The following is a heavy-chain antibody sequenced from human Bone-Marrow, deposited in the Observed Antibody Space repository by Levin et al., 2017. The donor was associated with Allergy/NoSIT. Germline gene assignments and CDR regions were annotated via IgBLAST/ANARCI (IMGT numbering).Heavy chain of an antibody. D-gene: IGHD3-10*01. Sequence: SETLSLTCAVSGYSISSGYYWGWIRQPPGKGLEWIGSVHHSGSIYYNPSLKSRVTVSVDTSKNQFSLKLSSVTAADTAVYYCARDLEITMVRGVIITRGWFDPWGQGTLVTVSS. V-gene: IGHV4-38-2*02. CDR3: ARDLEITMVRGVIITRGWFDP. CDR1: GYSISSGYY. CDR2: VHHSGSI. J-gene: IGHJ5*02.